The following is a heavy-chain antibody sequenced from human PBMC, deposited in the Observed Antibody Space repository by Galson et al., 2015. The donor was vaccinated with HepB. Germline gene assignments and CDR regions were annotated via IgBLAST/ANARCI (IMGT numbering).Heavy chain of an antibody. Sequence: SVKVSCKASGNTSTTSYLPWVRQAPGQGLEWMGIINPSGGSTSYAQKFQGRVTMTRDTSTSTVYMELSSLRSEDTAVYYCARTGDYAGAFDIWGQGTMVTVSS. CDR3: ARTGDYAGAFDI. V-gene: IGHV1-46*01. J-gene: IGHJ3*02. CDR1: GNTSTTSY. CDR2: INPSGGST. D-gene: IGHD2-2*01.